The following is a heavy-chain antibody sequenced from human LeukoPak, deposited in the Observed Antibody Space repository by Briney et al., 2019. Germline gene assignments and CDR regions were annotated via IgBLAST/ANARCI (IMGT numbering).Heavy chain of an antibody. Sequence: GGSQRLSCAASGFTFSSYSMNWVRQAPGKGLEWVSSISSSSSYIYYADSVKGRFTISRDNAKNSLYLQMNSLRAEDTAVYYCARGGTMVRGFVGYYYGMDVWGQGTTVTVSS. J-gene: IGHJ6*02. D-gene: IGHD3-10*01. CDR2: ISSSSSYI. CDR1: GFTFSSYS. V-gene: IGHV3-21*01. CDR3: ARGGTMVRGFVGYYYGMDV.